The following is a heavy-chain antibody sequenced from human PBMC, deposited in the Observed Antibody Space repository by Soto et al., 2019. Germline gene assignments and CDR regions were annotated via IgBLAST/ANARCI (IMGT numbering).Heavy chain of an antibody. J-gene: IGHJ4*02. CDR3: PHRRDGTYALDY. Sequence: QITLKESGPTLVKPTQTLTLTCTFSGFSLSSNGVGVGWIRQPPGKALEWLALIYWDGDKRYSPSLKSRLTLTKDTSKNQVVLTMTNMDPVDTASYYRPHRRDGTYALDYWGQGTLVTVAS. CDR1: GFSLSSNGVG. CDR2: IYWDGDK. V-gene: IGHV2-5*02. D-gene: IGHD1-26*01.